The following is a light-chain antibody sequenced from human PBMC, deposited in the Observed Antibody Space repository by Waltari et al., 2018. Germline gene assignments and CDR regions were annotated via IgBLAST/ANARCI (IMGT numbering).Light chain of an antibody. J-gene: IGLJ1*01. CDR2: DVD. Sequence: QSALSQPASVSGSPGQSVTVSCTGSSSDVGDYNFLSWYRQHPGKAPEPMIHDVDKRPSGVSNRFSGSKSGNTASLTISGLQAEDQADYYCCSYAGRGTFVFGTGTQVTVL. CDR1: SSDVGDYNF. CDR3: CSYAGRGTFV. V-gene: IGLV2-23*02.